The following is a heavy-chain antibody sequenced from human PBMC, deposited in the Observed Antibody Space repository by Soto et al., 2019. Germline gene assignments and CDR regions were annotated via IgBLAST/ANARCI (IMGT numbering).Heavy chain of an antibody. D-gene: IGHD1-26*01. V-gene: IGHV4-59*01. J-gene: IGHJ5*02. Sequence: SETLSLTCTVSGGSISNYYWSWIRQPPGKGLEWIGCIFYSGSTNYSHSLRSRVTISVDTSKNQISQEMNSVTAADKTVYYCARDGKVSGSATHWFDPWGQGTLVT. CDR3: ARDGKVSGSATHWFDP. CDR2: IFYSGST. CDR1: GGSISNYY.